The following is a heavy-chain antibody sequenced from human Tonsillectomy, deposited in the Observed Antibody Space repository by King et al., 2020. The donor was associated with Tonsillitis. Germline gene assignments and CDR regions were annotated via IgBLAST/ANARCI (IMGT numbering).Heavy chain of an antibody. V-gene: IGHV1-69*12. CDR1: GGTFSSYA. Sequence: QLVQSGAEVKKPGSSVKVSCKASGGTFSSYAISWVRQAPGQGLEWMGGIIPIFGTANYAQKFQGRVTITADESTSTAYMELSRLRSEDTAVYYCARDNLLVAARSVSYYFDYWGQGTLVTVSS. CDR3: ARDNLLVAARSVSYYFDY. D-gene: IGHD6-6*01. J-gene: IGHJ4*02. CDR2: IIPIFGTA.